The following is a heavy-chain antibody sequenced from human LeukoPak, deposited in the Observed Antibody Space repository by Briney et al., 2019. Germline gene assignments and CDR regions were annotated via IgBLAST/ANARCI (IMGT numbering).Heavy chain of an antibody. D-gene: IGHD6-19*01. V-gene: IGHV3-21*01. CDR1: GFTFSSYS. CDR2: ISSRSGYI. CDR3: ASFDSSGWHYFDY. J-gene: IGHJ4*02. Sequence: AGGSLRLSCAASGFTFSSYSMSWVRQAPGKGLEWVSSISSRSGYIYYGDSVKGRFTISRDNAKNSLYLQMNTLRAEDTAVYYCASFDSSGWHYFDYWGQGTLATVSA.